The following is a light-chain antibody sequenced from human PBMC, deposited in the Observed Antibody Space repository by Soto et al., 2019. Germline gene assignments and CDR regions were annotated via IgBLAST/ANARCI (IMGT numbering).Light chain of an antibody. CDR1: QSLRSS. Sequence: DIVMTQSPDALSVSLGERATLSCMASQSLRSSLAWYQQKPGQAPRLLIYDASTRATGIPARFSGSGSGTDCTLTISGLQSEDFAVYYCQQYNNWPQTLGQGTKVDIK. J-gene: IGKJ1*01. CDR3: QQYNNWPQT. V-gene: IGKV3-15*01. CDR2: DAS.